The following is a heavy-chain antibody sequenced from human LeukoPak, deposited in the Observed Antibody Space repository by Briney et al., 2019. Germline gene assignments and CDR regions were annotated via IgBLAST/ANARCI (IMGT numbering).Heavy chain of an antibody. D-gene: IGHD6-25*01. V-gene: IGHV1-2*02. CDR2: INPNSGGT. CDR3: AKDPTASSGNDY. CDR1: GYTFTDYY. J-gene: IGHJ4*02. Sequence: GASVKVSCKASGYTFTDYYMHWVRQAPGQGLEWMGWINPNSGGTNYAQKFQGRVTMTRDTSISTAYMELSRLRSDDTAVYYCAKDPTASSGNDYWGQGTLVTVSS.